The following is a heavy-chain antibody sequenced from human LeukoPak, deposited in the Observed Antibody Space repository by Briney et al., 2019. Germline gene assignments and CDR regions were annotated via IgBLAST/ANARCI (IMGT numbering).Heavy chain of an antibody. D-gene: IGHD1-14*01. Sequence: PSETLSLTCTVSGASISGHYLTWLRQPPGKGLEWIGYISHIGSTNYNPSLKSRLTISVDTSKNQFSLKLTSVTAADTAVYYCARDRISINALDMWGQGTMVTVSS. CDR1: GASISGHY. CDR3: ARDRISINALDM. CDR2: ISHIGST. J-gene: IGHJ3*02. V-gene: IGHV4-59*11.